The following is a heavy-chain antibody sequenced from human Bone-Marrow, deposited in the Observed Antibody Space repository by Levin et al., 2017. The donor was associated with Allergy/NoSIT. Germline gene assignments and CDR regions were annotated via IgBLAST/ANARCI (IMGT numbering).Heavy chain of an antibody. D-gene: IGHD3-10*01. V-gene: IGHV3-30*04. Sequence: AGGSLRLSCAASGFTFSSYAMHWVRQAPGKGLEWVAIISYDGSNKYYADSVKGRFTSSRDNSKNTLYLQMNSLRAEDTAVYYCARGGSGSYYYYYYYMDGWGKGTTVTVSS. J-gene: IGHJ6*03. CDR2: ISYDGSNK. CDR1: GFTFSSYA. CDR3: ARGGSGSYYYYYYYMDG.